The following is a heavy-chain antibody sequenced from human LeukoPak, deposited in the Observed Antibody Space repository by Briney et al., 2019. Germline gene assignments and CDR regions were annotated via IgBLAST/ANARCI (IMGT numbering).Heavy chain of an antibody. CDR3: GGFDY. CDR1: GFTFSSYS. CDR2: ISSSSSTI. J-gene: IGHJ4*02. Sequence: GGSLRLSCAASGFTFSSYSMNWVRQAPGKGLEWVSYISSSSSTIYYADSVKGRFTISRDNSKNTLFLQMNTLRAEDTAVYYCGGFDYWGQGTLVTVSS. V-gene: IGHV3-48*01.